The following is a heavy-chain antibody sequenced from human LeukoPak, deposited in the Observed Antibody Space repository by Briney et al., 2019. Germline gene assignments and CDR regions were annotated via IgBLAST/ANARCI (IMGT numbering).Heavy chain of an antibody. V-gene: IGHV4-4*02. Sequence: PSETLSLTYAVSGGSISSSNWWSWVRQPPGKGLEWIGEIYHSGSTNYNPSLKTRVTISVDKSKNQFSLKLSSVTAADTAVYYCARASHDYGDYSHFDYWGQGTLVTVSS. CDR2: IYHSGST. D-gene: IGHD4-17*01. CDR3: ARASHDYGDYSHFDY. CDR1: GGSISSSNW. J-gene: IGHJ4*02.